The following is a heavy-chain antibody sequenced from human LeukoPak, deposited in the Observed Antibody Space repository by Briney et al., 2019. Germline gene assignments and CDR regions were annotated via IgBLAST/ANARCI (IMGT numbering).Heavy chain of an antibody. CDR2: ISNNGGST. CDR3: ARLAVAGTFSWYDP. D-gene: IGHD6-19*01. J-gene: IGHJ5*02. Sequence: GGSLRLSCAASEFTFSSYSMHWLRQAPGEGLESVPSISNNGGSTYYADSVKGRFTVSRDNSKNTLYLQMGSLRGEDMAMYYCARLAVAGTFSWYDPWGQGTLVTVSS. V-gene: IGHV3-64*02. CDR1: EFTFSSYS.